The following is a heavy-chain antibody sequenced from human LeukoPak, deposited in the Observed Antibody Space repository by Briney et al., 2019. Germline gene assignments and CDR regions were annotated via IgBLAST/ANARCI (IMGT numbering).Heavy chain of an antibody. CDR3: TGNYYGSGSYADFDY. V-gene: IGHV3-53*01. CDR1: GFTFSSYA. Sequence: GGSLRLSCAASGFTFSSYAMSWVRQAPGKGLEWVSVIYSGGSTYYADSVKGRFTISRDNSKNALYLQMNSLRAEDTAVYYCTGNYYGSGSYADFDYWGQGTLVTVSS. J-gene: IGHJ4*02. CDR2: IYSGGST. D-gene: IGHD3-10*01.